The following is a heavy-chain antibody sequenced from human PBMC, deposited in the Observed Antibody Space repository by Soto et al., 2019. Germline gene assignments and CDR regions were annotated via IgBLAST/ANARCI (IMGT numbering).Heavy chain of an antibody. J-gene: IGHJ5*02. CDR1: GGSLSRGGYY. CDR3: ARVRTMFGVVTPILDLFNP. CDR2: IYYSGST. V-gene: IGHV4-31*03. D-gene: IGHD3-3*01. Sequence: SETLSLTCTVSGGSLSRGGYYWSWIRQHPGKGLEWIGYIYYSGSTYYNPSLKSRVTISVDTSKNQFSLKLSSVTAADTAVYYCARVRTMFGVVTPILDLFNPWGQGTLVTVSS.